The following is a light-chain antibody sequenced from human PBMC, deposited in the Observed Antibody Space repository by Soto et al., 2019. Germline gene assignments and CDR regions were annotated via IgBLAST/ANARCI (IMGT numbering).Light chain of an antibody. CDR3: QQLSHWPPSR. Sequence: EIVLTKSPATLSLHQGERATLSCRARQGVSSYLALYQQEPGQAPRLLIYGASNRATDIPARFSGSASGTDFTLTISNLEPEDFAVYYCQQLSHWPPSRFCHVTSVDI. CDR2: GAS. J-gene: IGKJ3*01. V-gene: IGKV3-11*01. CDR1: QGVSSY.